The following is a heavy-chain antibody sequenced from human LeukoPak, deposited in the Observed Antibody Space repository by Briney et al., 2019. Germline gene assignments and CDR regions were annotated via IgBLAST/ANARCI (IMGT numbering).Heavy chain of an antibody. D-gene: IGHD3-22*01. CDR2: ISSSGSTI. CDR1: GFTFSSYE. Sequence: GGYLRLSCAASGFTFSSYEMDWVRQAPGKGLEWVSYISSSGSTIYYADSVKGRFTISRDNAKNSLYLQMNSLGAEDTAVYYCAKEVTPDRSGFDAFDIWGQGTMVTVSS. J-gene: IGHJ3*02. CDR3: AKEVTPDRSGFDAFDI. V-gene: IGHV3-48*03.